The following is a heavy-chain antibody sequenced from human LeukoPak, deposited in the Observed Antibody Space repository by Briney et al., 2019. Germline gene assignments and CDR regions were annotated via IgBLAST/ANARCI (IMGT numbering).Heavy chain of an antibody. D-gene: IGHD3-22*01. CDR2: IYTSGST. V-gene: IGHV4-61*02. CDR3: ARGGSGYDY. CDR1: GGSISSGSYY. Sequence: PSQTLSLTCTVSGGSISSGSYYWSWIRQPAGKGLEWIGRIYTSGSTNYNPSLKSRVTILVDTSKNQFSLKLSSVTAADTAVYYCARGGSGYDYWGQGTLVTVSS. J-gene: IGHJ4*02.